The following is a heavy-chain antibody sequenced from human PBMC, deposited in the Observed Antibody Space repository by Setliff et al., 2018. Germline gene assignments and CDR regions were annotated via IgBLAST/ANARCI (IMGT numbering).Heavy chain of an antibody. Sequence: KTSETLSLTCTVSGGSISSGDYYWSWIRQPPGKGLEWIGYIYYSGSTNYNPSLKSRVTISVDTSKNQFSLKLNSVTAADMAVYYCAREQWLDPPGYYYMDVWAKGTTVTVSS. D-gene: IGHD6-19*01. J-gene: IGHJ6*03. CDR2: IYYSGST. V-gene: IGHV4-61*08. CDR1: GGSISSGDYY. CDR3: AREQWLDPPGYYYMDV.